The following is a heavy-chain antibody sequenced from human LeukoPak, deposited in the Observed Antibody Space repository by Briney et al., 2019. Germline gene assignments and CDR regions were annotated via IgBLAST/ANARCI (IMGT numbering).Heavy chain of an antibody. D-gene: IGHD6-6*01. CDR1: GGSVSSYY. CDR2: IYYSGST. J-gene: IGHJ4*02. V-gene: IGHV4-59*02. CDR3: ARWGSSGFPYFDY. Sequence: SETLSLTCSVSGGSVSSYYWSWIRQPPGKGLEWIGYIYYSGSTNYNPSLKSRVTISIHTSKNQFSLKLSSVTAADTAVYYCARWGSSGFPYFDYWGQGTLVTVSS.